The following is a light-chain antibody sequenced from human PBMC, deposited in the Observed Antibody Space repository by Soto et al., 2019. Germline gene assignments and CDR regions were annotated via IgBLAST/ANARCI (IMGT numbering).Light chain of an antibody. Sequence: IQMTQSPSTLSASVGDRVTITCRASQSISSWLGWYQQKPGKAPKLLIYKASSLESGVPSRCSGSGSGTEFTLTISSLQPDDFATYYCQQYNSYSQTFGQGTKVDIK. CDR3: QQYNSYSQT. J-gene: IGKJ1*01. CDR2: KAS. V-gene: IGKV1-5*03. CDR1: QSISSW.